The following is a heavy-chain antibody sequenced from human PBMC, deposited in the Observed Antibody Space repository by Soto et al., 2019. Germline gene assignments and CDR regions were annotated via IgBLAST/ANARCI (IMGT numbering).Heavy chain of an antibody. J-gene: IGHJ3*02. CDR2: IYYSGST. CDR1: GSYISSGGHY. V-gene: IGHV4-31*03. CDR3: ARASGYDRSGYLSAFDI. Sequence: SEMLSLTCTLSGSYISSGGHYWSWIRQHPGKGLEWIGYIYYSGSTYYNPSLKSRVTISVDTSKNQFSLKLSSVTAADTAVYYCARASGYDRSGYLSAFDIWGQGTMVTVSS. D-gene: IGHD3-22*01.